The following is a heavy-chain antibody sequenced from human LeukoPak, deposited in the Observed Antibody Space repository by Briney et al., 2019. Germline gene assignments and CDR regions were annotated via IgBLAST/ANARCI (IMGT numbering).Heavy chain of an antibody. CDR3: ARDVPLYGSGGSCYNY. V-gene: IGHV4-59*06. J-gene: IGHJ4*02. CDR2: IYYSGST. CDR1: GGSISSYY. D-gene: IGHD2-15*01. Sequence: PSETLSLTCTVSGGSISSYYWSWIRQHPGKGLEWIGYIYYSGSTYYNPSLKSRVTISVDTSKNQFSLKLSSVTAADTAVYYCARDVPLYGSGGSCYNYWGQGTLVTVSS.